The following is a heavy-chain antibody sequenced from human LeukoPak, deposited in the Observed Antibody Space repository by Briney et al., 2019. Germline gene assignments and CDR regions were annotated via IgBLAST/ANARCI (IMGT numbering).Heavy chain of an antibody. CDR2: IHTGGTT. J-gene: IGHJ6*02. Sequence: GGSLRLSCAASGFTVNSQYMSWVRQAPGKGLEWVSVIHTGGTTHYADSVKGRFTISRDNAKNTLYLQMNSLRAEDTAVYYCARRKVVSAYYYGMDVWGQGTTVTVSS. CDR3: ARRKVVSAYYYGMDV. V-gene: IGHV3-66*01. D-gene: IGHD2-2*01. CDR1: GFTVNSQY.